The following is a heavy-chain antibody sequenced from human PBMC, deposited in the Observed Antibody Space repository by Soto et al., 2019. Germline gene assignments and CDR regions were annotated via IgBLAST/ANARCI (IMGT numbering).Heavy chain of an antibody. J-gene: IGHJ4*02. Sequence: ASVKVSCKASGYNFNGYYIHWVRQAPGQGLEWIGWMNPNTGGANYAQKFQGKVIMTTDTSISTAYLELRSLTSDDTAVYYCAKVISTIGSKQWLAQTKHQALDYWGQGTLVTVSS. CDR1: GYNFNGYY. V-gene: IGHV1-2*02. CDR2: MNPNTGGA. D-gene: IGHD6-19*01. CDR3: AKVISTIGSKQWLAQTKHQALDY.